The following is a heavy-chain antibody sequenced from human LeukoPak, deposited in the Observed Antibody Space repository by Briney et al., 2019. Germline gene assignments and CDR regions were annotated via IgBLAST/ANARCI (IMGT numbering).Heavy chain of an antibody. CDR2: IYYTGST. D-gene: IGHD4-17*01. V-gene: IGHV4-59*08. CDR1: GASISPYH. CDR3: ARHIMGGDYDAFEF. J-gene: IGHJ4*02. Sequence: SETLSLTCTVSGASISPYHWSWIRQPPGKGLEWLGYIYYTGSTNYNPSLGSRVTISVDTSKNQFSLRLSSVTAADTAVYYCARHIMGGDYDAFEFWGQGALVTVSS.